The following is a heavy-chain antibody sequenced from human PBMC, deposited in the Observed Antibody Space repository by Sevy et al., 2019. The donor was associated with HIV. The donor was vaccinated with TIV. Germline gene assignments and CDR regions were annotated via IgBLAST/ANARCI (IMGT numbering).Heavy chain of an antibody. CDR1: GFTFSTYE. Sequence: GGSLRLSCAASGFTFSTYEMNWVRQAPGKGLEWVSYISSSGSTIYYADSVKCRFTISRDNAKNSLYLQMNSLRAEDTAVYYCARGEWGGVNYWGQGTLVTVSS. J-gene: IGHJ4*02. V-gene: IGHV3-48*03. CDR3: ARGEWGGVNY. CDR2: ISSSGSTI. D-gene: IGHD3-16*01.